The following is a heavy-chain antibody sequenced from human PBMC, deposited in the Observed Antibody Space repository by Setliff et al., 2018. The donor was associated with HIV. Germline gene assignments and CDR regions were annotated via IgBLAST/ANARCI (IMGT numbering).Heavy chain of an antibody. V-gene: IGHV4-59*12. CDR3: ASQPYNSGWFGGWFDP. D-gene: IGHD6-19*01. CDR1: GGSISSYY. CDR2: IYYSGST. J-gene: IGHJ5*02. Sequence: PSETLSLTCTVSGGSISSYYWSWIRQPPGKGLEWVGHIYYSGSTDYNPSLKSRVTISVDTSKNQFSLKLTSVTAADTAVYYCASQPYNSGWFGGWFDPWGQGTLVTVSS.